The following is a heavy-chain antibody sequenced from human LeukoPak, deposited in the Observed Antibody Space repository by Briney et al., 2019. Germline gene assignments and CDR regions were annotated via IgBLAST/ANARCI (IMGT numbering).Heavy chain of an antibody. CDR3: ARDDARDESPYIGGYYGMDV. Sequence: PSETLSLTCAVSGYSISSGYYWGWIRQPPGQGLEWIGSIYHSGSTYYNPSLKSRVTISVDTSKNQFSLKLSSVTAADTAVYYCARDDARDESPYIGGYYGMDVWGKGTTVTVSS. D-gene: IGHD3-3*01. CDR2: IYHSGST. V-gene: IGHV4-38-2*02. J-gene: IGHJ6*04. CDR1: GYSISSGYY.